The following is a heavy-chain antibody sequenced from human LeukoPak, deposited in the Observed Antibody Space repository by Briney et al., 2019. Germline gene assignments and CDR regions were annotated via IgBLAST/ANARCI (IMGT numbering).Heavy chain of an antibody. J-gene: IGHJ4*02. D-gene: IGHD3-22*01. CDR3: AKDPSSSPGDSSGGALFS. CDR2: ISGSGGST. V-gene: IGHV3-23*01. CDR1: GFTFSSYA. Sequence: PGGSLRLSCAASGFTFSSYAMSWVRQAPGKGLEWVSAISGSGGSTYYADSVKGRFTISRDNSKNTLYLQMNSLRAEDTAVYYCAKDPSSSPGDSSGGALFSWGQGTLVTVSS.